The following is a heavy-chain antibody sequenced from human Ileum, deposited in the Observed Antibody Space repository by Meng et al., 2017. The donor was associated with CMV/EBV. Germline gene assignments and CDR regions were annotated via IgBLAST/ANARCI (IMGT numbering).Heavy chain of an antibody. J-gene: IGHJ4*02. CDR3: ARVNARIPGALRD. Sequence: SETLSLTCNVSGDSVNSRDYYWTWVRQPPGKSLQWVGYMYSGGTANYNPSLGRRLTNSVDTSKNLFSLSLTSVTAVDTATYYCARVNARIPGALRDWGQGVLVTVSS. CDR2: MYSGGTA. CDR1: GDSVNSRDYY. D-gene: IGHD4/OR15-4a*01. V-gene: IGHV4-61*03.